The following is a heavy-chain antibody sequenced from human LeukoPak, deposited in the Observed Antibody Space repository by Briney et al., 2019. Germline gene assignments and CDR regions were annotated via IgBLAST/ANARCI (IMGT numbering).Heavy chain of an antibody. V-gene: IGHV3-74*01. CDR2: INSDGINT. D-gene: IGHD3-22*01. Sequence: GGSLRLSCAASGFTFSNYWMHWLRQAPGKALVWFSRINSDGINTSYADSVKGRFTISRDNAKNTLNLQMNSLRAEDTAVYYCARDLGQYYDTSDNWFDPGGQGTLVTVSS. CDR1: GFTFSNYW. CDR3: ARDLGQYYDTSDNWFDP. J-gene: IGHJ5*02.